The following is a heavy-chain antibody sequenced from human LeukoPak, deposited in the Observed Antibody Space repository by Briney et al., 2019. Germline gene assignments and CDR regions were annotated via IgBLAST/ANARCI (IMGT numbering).Heavy chain of an antibody. V-gene: IGHV4-30-4*08. CDR2: IYYSGST. CDR3: ARDHEGYSSVHNQNWFDP. Sequence: SETLSLTCTVSGGSISSYYWSWIRQPPGKGLEWIGYIYYSGSTYYNPSLKSRVTTSVDTSKNQFSLKLSSVTAADTAVYYCARDHEGYSSVHNQNWFDPWGQGTLVTVSS. D-gene: IGHD6-25*01. J-gene: IGHJ5*02. CDR1: GGSISSYY.